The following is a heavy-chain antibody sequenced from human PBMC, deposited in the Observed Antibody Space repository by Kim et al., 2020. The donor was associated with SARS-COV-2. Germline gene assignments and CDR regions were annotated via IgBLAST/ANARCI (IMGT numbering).Heavy chain of an antibody. CDR2: IYYSGST. CDR1: GGSISSSSYY. V-gene: IGHV4-39*01. D-gene: IGHD6-19*01. Sequence: SETLSLTCTVSGGSISSSSYYWGWIRQPPGKGLEWIGSIYYSGSTYYNPSLKSRVTISVDTSKNQFSLKLSSVTAADTAVYYCARHEEEQWLVRSYWGQGTLVTVSS. CDR3: ARHEEEQWLVRSY. J-gene: IGHJ4*02.